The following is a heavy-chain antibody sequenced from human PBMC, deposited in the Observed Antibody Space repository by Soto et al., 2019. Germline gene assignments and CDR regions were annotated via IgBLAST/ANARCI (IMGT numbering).Heavy chain of an antibody. CDR3: ARWDYGDYARFDY. Sequence: QVQLVQSGAEVKKPGASVKVSCKASGYTFTSHDINWVRQATGQGLEWMGWMNPNSGNSGYAQKFRGRVTMTRNTSISTAYMELSSLRSEDTAVYYCARWDYGDYARFDYWGQGTMVTVSS. CDR2: MNPNSGNS. J-gene: IGHJ4*02. CDR1: GYTFTSHD. V-gene: IGHV1-8*01. D-gene: IGHD4-17*01.